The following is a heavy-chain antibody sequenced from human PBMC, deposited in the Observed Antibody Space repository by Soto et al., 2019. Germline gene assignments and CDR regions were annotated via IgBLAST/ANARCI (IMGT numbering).Heavy chain of an antibody. Sequence: PSETLSITCAVSGGSVSSGDYYWSWIRQPPGKGLEWIGYTYYSGSTYYNPSLKSRVTISVDTSKNQFSLKLSSVTAADTAVYYCAREADYYDSSGYQRGADYWGQGTLVTVSS. CDR1: GGSVSSGDYY. CDR3: AREADYYDSSGYQRGADY. J-gene: IGHJ4*02. CDR2: TYYSGST. D-gene: IGHD3-22*01. V-gene: IGHV4-30-4*01.